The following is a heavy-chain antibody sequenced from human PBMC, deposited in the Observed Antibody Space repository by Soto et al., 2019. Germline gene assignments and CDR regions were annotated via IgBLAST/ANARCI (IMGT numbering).Heavy chain of an antibody. J-gene: IGHJ6*02. CDR1: GFTFSSYA. D-gene: IGHD2-21*02. CDR3: AKDPPHIVVVTAPSHGMDV. V-gene: IGHV3-23*01. CDR2: ISGSGGST. Sequence: PGGSLRLSCAAPGFTFSSYAMSWVRQAPGKGLEWVSAISGSGGSTYYADSVKGRFTISRDNSKNTLYLQMNSLRAEDTAVYYCAKDPPHIVVVTAPSHGMDVWGQGTTVTVSS.